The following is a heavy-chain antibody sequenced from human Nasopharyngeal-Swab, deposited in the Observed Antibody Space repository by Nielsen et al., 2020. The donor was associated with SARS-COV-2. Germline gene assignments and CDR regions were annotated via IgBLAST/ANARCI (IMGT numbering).Heavy chain of an antibody. CDR3: ARERIQLWYRRDAFDI. CDR1: GFTFSSYA. D-gene: IGHD5-18*01. J-gene: IGHJ3*02. Sequence: GESLKISCAASGFTFSSYAMHWVRQAPGKGLEWVAVISYDGSNKYYADSVKGRFTISRDNSKNTLYLQMNSLRAEDTAVYYCARERIQLWYRRDAFDIWGQGTMVTVSS. V-gene: IGHV3-30-3*01. CDR2: ISYDGSNK.